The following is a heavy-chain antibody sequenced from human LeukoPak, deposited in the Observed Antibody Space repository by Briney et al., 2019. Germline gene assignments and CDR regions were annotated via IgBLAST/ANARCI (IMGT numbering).Heavy chain of an antibody. V-gene: IGHV4-34*01. CDR2: INHSGGT. CDR1: GVSFSGCY. CDR3: ARATRGTMVRGVTPTFDY. D-gene: IGHD3-10*01. Sequence: SETLSLTCGVTGVSFSGCYWSWIRQTPGKGLEWIGEINHSGGTNYNPSLKSRVTISVDTSKNQFSLKLSSVTAADTAVYYCARATRGTMVRGVTPTFDYWGQGTLVTVSS. J-gene: IGHJ4*02.